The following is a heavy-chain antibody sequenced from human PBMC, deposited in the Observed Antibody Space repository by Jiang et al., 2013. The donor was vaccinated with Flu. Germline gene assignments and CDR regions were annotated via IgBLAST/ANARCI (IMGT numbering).Heavy chain of an antibody. J-gene: IGHJ4*02. CDR1: GFTFSDYA. CDR3: AKDQWKEISSSADN. Sequence: RLSCAASGFTFSDYAMSWARQAPGKGLEWVSNIGASGGETNYADSVKGRFTISRDNSKNTLYLQMNNLRTEDTAVYYCAKDQWKEISSSADNWGQGTLVTVSS. V-gene: IGHV3-23*01. CDR2: IGASGGET. D-gene: IGHD6-6*01.